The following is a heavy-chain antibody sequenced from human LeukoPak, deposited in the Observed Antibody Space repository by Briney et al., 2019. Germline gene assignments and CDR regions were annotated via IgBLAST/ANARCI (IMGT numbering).Heavy chain of an antibody. D-gene: IGHD3-22*01. CDR2: IYYSGST. J-gene: IGHJ4*02. Sequence: SETLSLTCTVSGGSISSYYWSWIRQPPGKGLEWIGYIYYSGSTKYNPSLKSRVTISVDTSKNQFSLKLSSVTAADTAVYYCARDNNSSGYRYWGQGTLVTVSS. CDR3: ARDNNSSGYRY. CDR1: GGSISSYY. V-gene: IGHV4-59*01.